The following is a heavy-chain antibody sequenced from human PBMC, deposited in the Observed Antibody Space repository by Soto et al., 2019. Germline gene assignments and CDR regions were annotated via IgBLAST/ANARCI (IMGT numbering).Heavy chain of an antibody. D-gene: IGHD1-26*01. J-gene: IGHJ4*02. V-gene: IGHV3-48*02. CDR3: ARVRAGVGAVFDY. CDR2: ISSGSSTI. Sequence: EVQLVESGGGLVQPRGSLRLSCAASGFTLIKYSMNWVRQAPGKGLEWVSYISSGSSTIYYADSVKGRFTISRDNAKNSLYLQMNSLRDEDTAVYYCARVRAGVGAVFDYWGQGTLVTVSS. CDR1: GFTLIKYS.